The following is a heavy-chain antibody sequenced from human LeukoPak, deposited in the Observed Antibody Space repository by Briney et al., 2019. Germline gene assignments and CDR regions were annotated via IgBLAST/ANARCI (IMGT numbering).Heavy chain of an antibody. CDR3: TMVDEFPFDY. D-gene: IGHD2-15*01. J-gene: IGHJ4*02. CDR2: IRSKANSYAT. Sequence: AGSLKLSCAASAFTFSGSAMHWVRQASGKGLEWVGRIRSKANSYATAYAASVTGRLTISRDDSKKTAYLHMNSLTTEDTAVYYCTMVDEFPFDYGGQGTRVTVSS. V-gene: IGHV3-73*01. CDR1: AFTFSGSA.